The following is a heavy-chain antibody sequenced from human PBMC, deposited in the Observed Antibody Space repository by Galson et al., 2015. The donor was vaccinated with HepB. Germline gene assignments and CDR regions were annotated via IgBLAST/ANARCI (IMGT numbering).Heavy chain of an antibody. Sequence: LRLSCAASGFTFSSYAMNWVRQAPGKGLEWVSYISVGSSTIYYADSVKGRFTISRDSAKNSLYLQMNSLRAEDTAVYYCARELSGVGYCSGTSCYTHAFDIWGQGTMVIVSS. CDR1: GFTFSSYA. CDR3: ARELSGVGYCSGTSCYTHAFDI. CDR2: ISVGSSTI. V-gene: IGHV3-48*01. D-gene: IGHD2-2*02. J-gene: IGHJ3*02.